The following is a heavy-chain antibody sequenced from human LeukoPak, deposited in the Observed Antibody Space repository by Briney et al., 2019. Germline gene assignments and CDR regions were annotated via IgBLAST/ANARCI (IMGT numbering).Heavy chain of an antibody. V-gene: IGHV4-34*01. CDR3: ARADCSSTSCRSLLINY. Sequence: SQTPSLSPAVYGVASSVDSTESRPDTPQEGVWSSLGIKHSGSTNYNPSLKSRVTISVDTSKNQFSLKVNSVTAADTAVYYCARADCSSTSCRSLLINYWGQGTLVTVSS. J-gene: IGHJ4*02. CDR1: GVASSVDST. D-gene: IGHD2-2*01. CDR2: IKHSGST.